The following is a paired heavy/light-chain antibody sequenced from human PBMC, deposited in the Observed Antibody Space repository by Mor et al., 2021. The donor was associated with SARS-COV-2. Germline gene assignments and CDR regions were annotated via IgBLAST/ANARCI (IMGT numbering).Heavy chain of an antibody. D-gene: IGHD3-22*01. Sequence: QVQLVESGGGVVQPGGSRRLSCAASGFTFSSYGMHWVRQAPGKGMEWVALISNDGAVKYYAESVKGRFTLSRDNSRNTLYLQMNSLRPEDTAVYYCAKGYHFDRSGYYSTFDYWGQGTLVTVSS. J-gene: IGHJ4*02. CDR3: AKGYHFDRSGYYSTFDY. CDR2: ISNDGAVK. CDR1: GFTFSSYG. V-gene: IGHV3-30*18.
Light chain of an antibody. CDR2: KVS. J-gene: IGKJ5*01. CDR1: QSLVKSDGNIY. CDR3: MQGTHWPPIT. V-gene: IGKV2-30*01. Sequence: DVVMTQSPLSLPVTLGQAASISCRSSQSLVKSDGNIYLNWFHQRPGQSPRRLIYKVSNRDSGVPDRFSGSGSATDFTLKISRVEAEDVGVYFCMQGTHWPPITFGQGTRLEI.